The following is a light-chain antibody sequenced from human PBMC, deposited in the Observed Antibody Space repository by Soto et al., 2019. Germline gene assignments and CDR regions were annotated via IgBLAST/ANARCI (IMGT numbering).Light chain of an antibody. J-gene: IGKJ4*01. CDR1: QGLNKW. CDR2: AAS. CDR3: QQADSFPVT. V-gene: IGKV1-12*01. Sequence: TQMTQSPSSVSASVADRVTITCRASQGLNKWLVWYQQKPGKAPKLLLYAASSFQSGVTSRFSGRGSGTHFTLTITSLQHEDFATYFCQQADSFPVTFRGGTKVETK.